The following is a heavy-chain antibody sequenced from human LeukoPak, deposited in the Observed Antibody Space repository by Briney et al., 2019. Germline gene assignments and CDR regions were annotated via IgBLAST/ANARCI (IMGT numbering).Heavy chain of an antibody. CDR1: GFTFSGSA. D-gene: IGHD6-19*01. CDR3: TRRGSGWSTAFDI. CDR2: IRSKANSYAT. Sequence: GGSLKLSCAASGFTFSGSAMHWVRQASGKGLEWVGRIRSKANSYATAYAASVKGRFTISRDDSKNTAYLQMNSLKTEDTAVYYCTRRGSGWSTAFDIWGQGTMVTVSS. V-gene: IGHV3-73*01. J-gene: IGHJ3*02.